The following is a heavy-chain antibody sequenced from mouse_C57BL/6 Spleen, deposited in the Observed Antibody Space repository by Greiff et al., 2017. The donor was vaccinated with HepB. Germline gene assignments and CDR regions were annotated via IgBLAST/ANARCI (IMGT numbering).Heavy chain of an antibody. V-gene: IGHV10-3*01. J-gene: IGHJ3*01. CDR1: GFTFNTYA. CDR3: VREDGYQAWFAY. Sequence: EVQGVESGGGLVQPKGSLKLSCAASGFTFNTYAMHWVRQAPGKGLEWVARIRSKSSNYATYYADSVKDRFTISRDDSQSMLYLQMNNLKTEDTAMYYCVREDGYQAWFAYWGQGTLVTVSA. D-gene: IGHD2-3*01. CDR2: IRSKSSNYAT.